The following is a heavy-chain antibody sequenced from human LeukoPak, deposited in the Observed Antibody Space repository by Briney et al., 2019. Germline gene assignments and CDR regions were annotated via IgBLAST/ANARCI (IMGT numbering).Heavy chain of an antibody. Sequence: TGGSLRLSCAASGFTFSSYSMNWVRQAPGKGLEWVSSISSSSSYIYYADSVKGRFTISRDNAKNSLYLQMNSLRAEDTAVYYCARDGSGADWYAFDIWGKGTMVTVSS. J-gene: IGHJ3*02. CDR3: ARDGSGADWYAFDI. D-gene: IGHD3-10*01. CDR2: ISSSSSYI. CDR1: GFTFSSYS. V-gene: IGHV3-21*01.